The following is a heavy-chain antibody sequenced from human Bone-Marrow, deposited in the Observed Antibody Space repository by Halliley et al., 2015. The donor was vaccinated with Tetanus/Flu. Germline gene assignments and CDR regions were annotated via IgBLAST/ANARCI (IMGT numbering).Heavy chain of an antibody. CDR1: GFTLSSYS. J-gene: IGHJ6*02. D-gene: IGHD3-10*01. V-gene: IGHV3-21*01. CDR2: ISSSSRSYI. Sequence: SLRLSCVASGFTLSSYSINWVRQSPGKGLEWVASISSSSRSYIYYSDSVKGRFTVSRDNTKNSLYRQMNRLRGDDPALYYCVRDIGYFYGSGATSHGSDVWGPGTLVPFSS. CDR3: VRDIGYFYGSGATSHGSDV.